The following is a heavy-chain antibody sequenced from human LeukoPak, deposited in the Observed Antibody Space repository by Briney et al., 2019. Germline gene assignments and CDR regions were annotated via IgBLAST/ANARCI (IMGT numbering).Heavy chain of an antibody. Sequence: GSSVKVSCKASGYTFTGYYMHWVRQAPGQGLEWMGWINPNSGGTNYAQKFQGRVTMTRDTSISTAYMELSRLRSDDTAVYFCARGSQGYQLLLMAYWGQGTLVTVSS. CDR3: ARGSQGYQLLLMAY. CDR2: INPNSGGT. CDR1: GYTFTGYY. D-gene: IGHD2-2*01. J-gene: IGHJ4*02. V-gene: IGHV1-2*02.